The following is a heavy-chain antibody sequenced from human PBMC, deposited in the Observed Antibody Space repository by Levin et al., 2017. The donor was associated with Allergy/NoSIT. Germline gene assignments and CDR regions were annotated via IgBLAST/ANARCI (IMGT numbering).Heavy chain of an antibody. CDR2: IGTAGDT. Sequence: PGGSLRLSCAASGFTFSSYDMHWVRQATGKGLEWVSAIGTAGDTYYPGSVKGRFTISRENAKNSLYLQMNSLRAGDTAVYYCARGLRVGPYSSGWYHGERYYVFPGVTPPPNGMDVWGQGTTVTVSS. CDR3: ARGLRVGPYSSGWYHGERYYVFPGVTPPPNGMDV. J-gene: IGHJ6*02. V-gene: IGHV3-13*01. CDR1: GFTFSSYD. D-gene: IGHD6-19*01.